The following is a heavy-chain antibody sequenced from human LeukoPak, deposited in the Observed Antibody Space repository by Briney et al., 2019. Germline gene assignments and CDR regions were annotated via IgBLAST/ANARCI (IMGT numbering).Heavy chain of an antibody. J-gene: IGHJ4*02. Sequence: ASVKVSCKASGGTFSSYAISWVRQAAGQGVEWMGGIIPIFGTANYAQKFEGRVTITRDTSARTVYMELSRLRSEDTAVYYCANPRYHSSGYYYVDWGQGTLVTVSS. D-gene: IGHD3-22*01. CDR3: ANPRYHSSGYYYVD. CDR2: IIPIFGTA. CDR1: GGTFSSYA. V-gene: IGHV1-69*05.